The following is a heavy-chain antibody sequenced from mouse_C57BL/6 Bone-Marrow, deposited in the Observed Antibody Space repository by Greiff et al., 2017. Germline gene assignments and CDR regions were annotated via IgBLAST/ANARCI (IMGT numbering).Heavy chain of an antibody. Sequence: EVKLMESGGDLVKPGGSLKLSCAASGFTFSSYGMSWVRQTPDKRLEWVATISSGGSYTYYPDSVKGRFTISRDNAKNTLYLQMSSLKSEDTAVYYCARHYYGSRYYFDYWGQGTTLTVSS. CDR1: GFTFSSYG. V-gene: IGHV5-6*01. CDR3: ARHYYGSRYYFDY. J-gene: IGHJ2*01. D-gene: IGHD1-1*01. CDR2: ISSGGSYT.